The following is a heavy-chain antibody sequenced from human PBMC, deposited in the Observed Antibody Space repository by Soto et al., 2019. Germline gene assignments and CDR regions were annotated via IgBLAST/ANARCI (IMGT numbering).Heavy chain of an antibody. D-gene: IGHD2-15*01. Sequence: SVKVSCKASGGTFSSYAISWVRQAPGQGLEWMGGIIPIFGTANYAQKFQGRVTITADESTSTAYMELSSLRSEDTAVYYCWGCSGGSCYPDYYYGMDVWGQGTTVTVSS. CDR2: IIPIFGTA. J-gene: IGHJ6*02. CDR1: GGTFSSYA. CDR3: WGCSGGSCYPDYYYGMDV. V-gene: IGHV1-69*13.